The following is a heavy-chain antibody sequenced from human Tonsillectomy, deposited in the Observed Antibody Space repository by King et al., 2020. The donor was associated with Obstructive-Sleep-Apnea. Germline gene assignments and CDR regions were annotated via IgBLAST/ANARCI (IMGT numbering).Heavy chain of an antibody. Sequence: QLVQSGGGVVQPGRSLRLSCAASGFTFSSYAMHWVRQAPGKGLEWVAVISYDGSNKYYADSVKGRFTISRDNSKNTLCLQMNSVRAEDTAVYYCAREGRVEMATIEGGFGYWGQGTLVTVSS. D-gene: IGHD5-24*01. J-gene: IGHJ4*02. CDR3: AREGRVEMATIEGGFGY. CDR2: ISYDGSNK. V-gene: IGHV3-30*04. CDR1: GFTFSSYA.